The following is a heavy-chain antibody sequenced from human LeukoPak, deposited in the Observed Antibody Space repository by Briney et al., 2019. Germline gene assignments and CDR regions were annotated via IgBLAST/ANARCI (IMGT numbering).Heavy chain of an antibody. CDR2: ISSSSTYI. Sequence: GGSLRLSCAASGFTFSSYTMNWVRQGPGKGLEWVSSISSSSTYINYADSLKGRFTISRDNAEKSLYLQMNCLRDEDTAVYYCARAVVMVRGGSGYFDLWGRGTLVAVSS. CDR1: GFTFSSYT. V-gene: IGHV3-21*01. D-gene: IGHD3-10*01. J-gene: IGHJ2*01. CDR3: ARAVVMVRGGSGYFDL.